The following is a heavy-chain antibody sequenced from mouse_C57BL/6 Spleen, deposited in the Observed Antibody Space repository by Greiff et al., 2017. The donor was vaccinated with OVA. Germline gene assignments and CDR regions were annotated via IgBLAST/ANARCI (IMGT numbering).Heavy chain of an antibody. V-gene: IGHV1-26*01. D-gene: IGHD2-4*01. Sequence: VQLQQSGPELVKPGASVKISCKASGYTFTDYYMNWVKQSHGKSLEWIGDINPNNGGTSYNQKFKGKATLTVDKSSSTAYMELRSLTSEDSAVYYCAGDYVESGFAYWGQGTLVTVSA. CDR3: AGDYVESGFAY. CDR2: INPNNGGT. J-gene: IGHJ3*01. CDR1: GYTFTDYY.